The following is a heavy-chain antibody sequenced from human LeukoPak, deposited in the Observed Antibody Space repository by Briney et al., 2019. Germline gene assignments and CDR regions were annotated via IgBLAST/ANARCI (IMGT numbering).Heavy chain of an antibody. D-gene: IGHD1-26*01. V-gene: IGHV3-30*04. Sequence: SGGSLRLSCAASGFTFSSYAMHWVRQAPGKGLEWVAVISYDGSNKYYADSVKGRFTISRDNSKNTLYLQMNSLRAEDTAVYYCASSGWELDHFDYWGQGTLVTVSS. CDR2: ISYDGSNK. CDR1: GFTFSSYA. CDR3: ASSGWELDHFDY. J-gene: IGHJ4*02.